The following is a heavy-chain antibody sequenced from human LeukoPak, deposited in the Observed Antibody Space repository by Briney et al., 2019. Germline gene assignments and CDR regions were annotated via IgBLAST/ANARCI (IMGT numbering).Heavy chain of an antibody. V-gene: IGHV3-74*01. Sequence: GGSLRLSCAAAGFTFSSYWMHWVRQAPGKGLVWVSRISSDGSTTSYADSVKGRFTISRDNAKNTLYLQMSSLRAEDTAVYYCASRGGGYNDYWGQGTLVTVSS. CDR1: GFTFSSYW. J-gene: IGHJ4*02. CDR2: ISSDGSTT. D-gene: IGHD1-26*01. CDR3: ASRGGGYNDY.